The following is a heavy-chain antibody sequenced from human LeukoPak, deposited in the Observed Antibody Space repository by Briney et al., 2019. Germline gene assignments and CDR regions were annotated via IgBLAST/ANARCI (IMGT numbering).Heavy chain of an antibody. D-gene: IGHD5-12*01. CDR1: GFIFSNYA. Sequence: GGSLRLSCGSSGFIFSNYAMGWVREAPGKGLEWVSLIIASSGSTFYADSVKGRFTISRDNSKNTLYLQMNSLRAEDTAVYYCAKGSYDYVEMGYFDYWGQGTLVTVSS. V-gene: IGHV3-23*01. CDR3: AKGSYDYVEMGYFDY. J-gene: IGHJ4*02. CDR2: IIASSGST.